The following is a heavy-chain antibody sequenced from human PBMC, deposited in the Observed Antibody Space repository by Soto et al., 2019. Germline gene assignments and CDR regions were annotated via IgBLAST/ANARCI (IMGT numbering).Heavy chain of an antibody. J-gene: IGHJ6*02. V-gene: IGHV3-23*01. CDR1: GFTFSSYA. D-gene: IGHD5-12*01. CDR3: AKGGGYDFYYGMDV. Sequence: EVQLLESGGGLVQPGGSLRLSCAASGFTFSSYAMSWVRQAPGKGLEWVSALSGSGGSTYYADSVKGRFTISRDNSKDTLYLQMNSLIAEDTAVYYCAKGGGYDFYYGMDVWGQGTTVTVSS. CDR2: LSGSGGST.